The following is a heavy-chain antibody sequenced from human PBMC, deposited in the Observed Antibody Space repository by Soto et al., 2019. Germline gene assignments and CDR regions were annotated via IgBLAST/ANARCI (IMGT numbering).Heavy chain of an antibody. CDR3: AKDRQSEAGASFDY. CDR2: ISYDGSNK. CDR1: GFTVSSYG. D-gene: IGHD6-13*01. Sequence: QVQLVESGGGVVQPGRSLRLSCAASGFTVSSYGMHWVRQAPGKGLEWVAVISYDGSNKYYADSVKGRFTISRDNSKNTLYLQMNSLRAEDTAVYYCAKDRQSEAGASFDYWGQGTLVTVSS. J-gene: IGHJ4*02. V-gene: IGHV3-30*18.